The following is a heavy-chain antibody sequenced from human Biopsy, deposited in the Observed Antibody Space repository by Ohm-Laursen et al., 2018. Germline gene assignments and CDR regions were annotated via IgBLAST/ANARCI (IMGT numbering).Heavy chain of an antibody. Sequence: SLRLSCAASGFTFSSYGIHWVRQAPGKGLEWVAVIWYDGSNKYSADSVKGRFSISRDNSKNTVYLQMNSLRAADTAVYYCARDRYYGSGSCYSHYNMDVWGQGTTVSVSS. CDR2: IWYDGSNK. CDR3: ARDRYYGSGSCYSHYNMDV. D-gene: IGHD3-10*01. CDR1: GFTFSSYG. J-gene: IGHJ6*02. V-gene: IGHV3-33*01.